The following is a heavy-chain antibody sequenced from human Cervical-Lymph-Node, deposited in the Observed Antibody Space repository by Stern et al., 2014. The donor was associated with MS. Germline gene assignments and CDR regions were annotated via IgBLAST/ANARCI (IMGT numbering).Heavy chain of an antibody. Sequence: QVQLVQSGAEVKKPGASVKVSCKASGYTFPSYGITWVRQAPGQGLEWMGWISTYNGNTNYAQNLQGRIPMTTDTSTSTAYMELRSLRSDDTAVYYCARDGAYYYDSSGDLDYWGQGTLVTVSS. V-gene: IGHV1-18*01. CDR3: ARDGAYYYDSSGDLDY. CDR2: ISTYNGNT. J-gene: IGHJ4*02. D-gene: IGHD3-22*01. CDR1: GYTFPSYG.